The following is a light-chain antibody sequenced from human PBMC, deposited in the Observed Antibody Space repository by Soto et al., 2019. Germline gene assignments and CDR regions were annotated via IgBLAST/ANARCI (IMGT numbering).Light chain of an antibody. V-gene: IGKV3-11*01. CDR3: KQRSEWPPGFT. CDR1: QSVSSY. J-gene: IGKJ3*01. CDR2: DAS. Sequence: EIVLTQSPATLSLSPGERATLSCRASQSVSSYLAWYQQKPGQAPRLLIYDASNRATGIPARFSGSGSGTDFTLTISSLEPDDLAVYYCKQRSEWPPGFTFGPGPKVDMK.